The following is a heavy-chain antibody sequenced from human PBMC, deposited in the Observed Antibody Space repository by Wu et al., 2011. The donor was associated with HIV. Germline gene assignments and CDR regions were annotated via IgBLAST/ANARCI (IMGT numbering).Heavy chain of an antibody. D-gene: IGHD3-10*01. CDR3: ARLSSIGGSGIFGMDV. V-gene: IGHV1-69*05. J-gene: IGHJ6*04. CDR1: GDTFSSFA. CDR2: IIPIFDTV. Sequence: HVQLVQSGAEVKKPGSSVKVSCKASGDTFSSFAISWVRQAPGQGLEWMGGIIPIFDTVNYAQKFQGRVTITTDESTSTVYMELNSLRSEDTAVYYCARLSSIGGSGIFGMDVWAEGTTVTVSS.